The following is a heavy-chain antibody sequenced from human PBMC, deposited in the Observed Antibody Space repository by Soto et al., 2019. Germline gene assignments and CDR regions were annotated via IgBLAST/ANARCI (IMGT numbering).Heavy chain of an antibody. D-gene: IGHD2-15*01. CDR2: VIPSGGST. CDR3: ARSPPVYCSGGSCYDDY. J-gene: IGHJ4*02. CDR1: VYTFTSYY. Sequence: ASVKVSCKASVYTFTSYYMDCVPLAPGKRIEWKGLVIPSGGSTNYAEKIQGRFTMTRDKSKSTGYMELSSLRSEDTAVYYCARSPPVYCSGGSCYDDYWGQGTLVTVSS. V-gene: IGHV1-46*01.